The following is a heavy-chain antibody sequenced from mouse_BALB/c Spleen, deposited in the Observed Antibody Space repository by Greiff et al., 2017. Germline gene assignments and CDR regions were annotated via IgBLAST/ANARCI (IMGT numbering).Heavy chain of an antibody. V-gene: IGHV5-17*02. CDR3: ASHYGSSYGFAY. D-gene: IGHD1-1*01. Sequence: EVQGVESGGGLVQPGGSRKLSCAASGFTFSSFGMHWVRQAPEKGLEWVAYISSGSSTIYYADTVKGRFTISRDNPKNTLFLQMTSLRSEDTAMYYCASHYGSSYGFAYWGQGTLVTVSA. CDR2: ISSGSSTI. CDR1: GFTFSSFG. J-gene: IGHJ3*01.